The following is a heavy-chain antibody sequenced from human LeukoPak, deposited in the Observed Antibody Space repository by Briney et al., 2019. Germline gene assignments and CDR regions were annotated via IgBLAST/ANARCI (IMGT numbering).Heavy chain of an antibody. D-gene: IGHD5-24*01. V-gene: IGHV3-30*02. CDR3: ASEMATIPNRDGPHDY. Sequence: GGSLRLSCAASGFTFSSYGMHWVRQAPGKGLEWVAFIRYDGSNKYYADSVKGRFTISRDNSKNTLYLQMNSLRAEDTAVYYCASEMATIPNRDGPHDYWGQGTLVTVSS. J-gene: IGHJ4*02. CDR2: IRYDGSNK. CDR1: GFTFSSYG.